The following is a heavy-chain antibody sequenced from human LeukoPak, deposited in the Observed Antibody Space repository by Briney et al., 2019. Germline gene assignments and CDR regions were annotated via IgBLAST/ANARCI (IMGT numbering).Heavy chain of an antibody. Sequence: SETLSLTCAVYGGSFSGYYWSWIRQPPGKGLEWIGEINHSGSTNYNPSLKSRVTISVDTSKNQFSLKLSSVTAADTAVYYCARGLRQPDYWGQRTLVTVSS. J-gene: IGHJ4*02. CDR3: ARGLRQPDY. D-gene: IGHD5-12*01. CDR2: INHSGST. CDR1: GGSFSGYY. V-gene: IGHV4-34*01.